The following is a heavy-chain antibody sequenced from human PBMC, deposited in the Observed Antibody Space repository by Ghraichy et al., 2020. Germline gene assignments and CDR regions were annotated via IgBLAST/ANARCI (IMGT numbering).Heavy chain of an antibody. CDR3: ARPSIAMVSYWYFDL. J-gene: IGHJ2*01. V-gene: IGHV4-39*01. CDR2: IYYSGGT. CDR1: GGSISSTSYY. D-gene: IGHD5-18*01. Sequence: SETLSLTCTVSGGSISSTSYYWGWIRQPPGKGLEWIGSIYYSGGTNYHPSLKSRVTVSVDTSKKQFYLKLASVTAADTAVYYCARPSIAMVSYWYFDLLGRGTLFTVSS.